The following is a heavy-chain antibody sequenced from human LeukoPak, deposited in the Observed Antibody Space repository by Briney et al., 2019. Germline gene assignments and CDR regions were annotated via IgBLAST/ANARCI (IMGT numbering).Heavy chain of an antibody. CDR2: INPNSGGT. J-gene: IGHJ5*02. CDR3: ARERIVNYYDSGSYYKGGWFDP. Sequence: ASVKVSCKASGGTFSSYAISWVRQAPGQGLEWMGWINPNSGGTNYAQKFQGRVTMTRDTSISTAYMELSRLRSDDTAVYYCARERIVNYYDSGSYYKGGWFDPWGQGTLVTVSS. V-gene: IGHV1-2*02. CDR1: GGTFSSYA. D-gene: IGHD3-10*01.